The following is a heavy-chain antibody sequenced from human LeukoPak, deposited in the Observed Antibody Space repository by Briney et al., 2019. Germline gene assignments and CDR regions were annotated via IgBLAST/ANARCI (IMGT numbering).Heavy chain of an antibody. J-gene: IGHJ4*02. CDR2: IKSKTDGGTT. V-gene: IGHV3-15*01. D-gene: IGHD6-19*01. CDR3: ATYRSGWW. Sequence: PGGSLRLSCVASEFTFSHYEMNWVRQAPGKGLEWVGRIKSKTDGGTTDYAAPVKGRFTISRDDSKNTLYLQMNSLKTEDTAVYYCATYRSGWWWGRGTLVTVSS. CDR1: EFTFSHYE.